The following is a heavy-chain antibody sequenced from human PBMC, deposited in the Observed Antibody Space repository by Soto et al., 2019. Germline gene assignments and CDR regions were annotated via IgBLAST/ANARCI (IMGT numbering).Heavy chain of an antibody. V-gene: IGHV1-2*04. CDR2: INPNSGGA. J-gene: IGHJ4*02. Sequence: QVKLVQSGAEVKKPGASVKVSCKASGYTFIGYYIHWVRQAPVQGLEWMGWINPNSGGAKYSQKFQAWVTMTSDTSISTAYMELSRLKSDDTAVYYCARSGGGYDLGDYWGQGTLVTVSS. D-gene: IGHD5-12*01. CDR3: ARSGGGYDLGDY. CDR1: GYTFIGYY.